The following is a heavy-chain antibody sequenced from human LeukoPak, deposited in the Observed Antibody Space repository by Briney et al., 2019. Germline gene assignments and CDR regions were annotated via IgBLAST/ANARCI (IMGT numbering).Heavy chain of an antibody. J-gene: IGHJ4*02. CDR3: ARDPTYDSSGYYPLDY. Sequence: GGSLRLSCAASGFTFSSYSMNWVRQAPGKGLEWVSSISSSSSYIYYAESVKVRFTNSRYNAKNSLYLQMNSLRAEETAVYYCARDPTYDSSGYYPLDYWGQGTLVTVSS. CDR1: GFTFSSYS. V-gene: IGHV3-21*01. CDR2: ISSSSSYI. D-gene: IGHD3-22*01.